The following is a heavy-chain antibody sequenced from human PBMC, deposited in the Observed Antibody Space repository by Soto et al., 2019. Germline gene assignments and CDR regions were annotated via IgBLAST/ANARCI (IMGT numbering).Heavy chain of an antibody. Sequence: ASVKVSCKASGYTFTSYGISWVRQAPGQGLEWMGWISAYNGNTNYAQKLQGRVTMTTDTSTSTAYMELRSLRSDDTAVYYCARDMGPYYDILTGYYKAPFDYWGQGTLVTVSS. CDR1: GYTFTSYG. D-gene: IGHD3-9*01. CDR3: ARDMGPYYDILTGYYKAPFDY. J-gene: IGHJ4*02. V-gene: IGHV1-18*04. CDR2: ISAYNGNT.